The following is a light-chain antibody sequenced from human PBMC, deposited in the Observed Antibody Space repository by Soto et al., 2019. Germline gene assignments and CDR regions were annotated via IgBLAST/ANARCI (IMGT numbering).Light chain of an antibody. CDR3: QQRSNWPPYT. V-gene: IGKV3-11*01. J-gene: IGKJ2*01. CDR2: DAS. CDR1: QSVSSY. Sequence: EIVLTQSPATLSLSPGERATLSCRASQSVSSYLDWYQQKPGQAPKLLIYDASNRATGIPARFSGSGSGTDFTLTISSLEPEDCAVYYCQQRSNWPPYTFGQGTKLEIK.